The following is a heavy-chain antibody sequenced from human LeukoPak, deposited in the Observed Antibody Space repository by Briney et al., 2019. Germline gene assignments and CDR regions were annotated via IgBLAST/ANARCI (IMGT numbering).Heavy chain of an antibody. CDR3: ARVDSGNYDY. D-gene: IGHD1-26*01. Sequence: GGSLRLSCAASGFRFSGYVMSWVRQAPGKGLEYVSSIDFSDDGASYYADSVKGRFTISRDDSKNTLFLQMNSLRVEDTAFYYCARVDSGNYDYWGQGTLLTVSS. J-gene: IGHJ4*02. CDR1: GFRFSGYV. CDR2: IDFSDDGAS. V-gene: IGHV3-23*01.